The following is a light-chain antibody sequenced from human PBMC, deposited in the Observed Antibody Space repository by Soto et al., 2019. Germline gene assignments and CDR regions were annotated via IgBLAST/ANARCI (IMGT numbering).Light chain of an antibody. J-gene: IGKJ1*01. V-gene: IGKV1-5*02. CDR1: QTISRW. CDR3: QQSYTST. CDR2: EAS. Sequence: DIQLAQTASTVSASVVGGVRIICPASQTISRWLAWYQQKPGKAPKVLIYEASSLQSGVPSRFSGSGSGTEFTLTISSLQPEDFATYYCQQSYTSTFGQGTKVDNK.